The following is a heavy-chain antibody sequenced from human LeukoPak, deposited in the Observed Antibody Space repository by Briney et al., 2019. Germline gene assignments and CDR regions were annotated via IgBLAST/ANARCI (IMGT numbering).Heavy chain of an antibody. J-gene: IGHJ4*02. D-gene: IGHD6-19*01. CDR2: INANSGGA. CDR1: AYTFTDNY. V-gene: IGHV1-2*02. CDR3: ARLSSGRTLDY. Sequence: AASVKVSCKASAYTFTDNYIHWVRQAPGQGLEWMGWINANSGGARLAQKFQGRVTLTRDTSISTAYMDLSSLIYDDTAVYYCARLSSGRTLDYWGQGTLVTVSS.